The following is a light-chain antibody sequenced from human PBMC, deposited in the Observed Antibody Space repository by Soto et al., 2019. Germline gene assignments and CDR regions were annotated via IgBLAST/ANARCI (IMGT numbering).Light chain of an antibody. CDR2: KAS. V-gene: IGKV1-5*03. Sequence: DIQMTQSPSTLSASVGDRVTITCRASQSINNWLAWYQQKPGKAPKLLIYKASSLERGVPPRFSGSESGTEFTLTISSLQPDDFATYYCQQYDSYSWTFVQGTKVEIK. CDR3: QQYDSYSWT. CDR1: QSINNW. J-gene: IGKJ1*01.